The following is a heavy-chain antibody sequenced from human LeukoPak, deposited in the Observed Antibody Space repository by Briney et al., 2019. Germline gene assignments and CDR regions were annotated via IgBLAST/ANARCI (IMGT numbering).Heavy chain of an antibody. D-gene: IGHD1-26*01. V-gene: IGHV3-9*01. CDR2: ISWYNGSI. CDR1: GFTFDDYA. Sequence: GGSLRLSCAASGFTFDDYAMHWVRQAPGKGLGRVSGISWYNGSIDYADSVKGRFTISRDNAKNYLYLQMNSLRTEDTALYYCAKDRSSSGTYGFDYWGQGTLVTVPS. CDR3: AKDRSSSGTYGFDY. J-gene: IGHJ4*02.